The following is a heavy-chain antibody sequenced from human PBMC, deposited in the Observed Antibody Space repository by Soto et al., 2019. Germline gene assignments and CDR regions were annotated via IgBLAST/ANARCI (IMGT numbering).Heavy chain of an antibody. CDR1: GGSISSYY. D-gene: IGHD3-10*01. Sequence: QVQLQESGPGLVKPSETLSLSCTVSGGSISSYYWSWFRQPPGKRMEWIGYVHHSWGSSYNPSLQSRVAISLDPSKSQFFLEVTSVTATDAAVYYCARQGFGLLDGLVDVWAQGTTVTVSS. CDR3: ARQGFGLLDGLVDV. CDR2: VHHSWGS. J-gene: IGHJ6*02. V-gene: IGHV4-59*08.